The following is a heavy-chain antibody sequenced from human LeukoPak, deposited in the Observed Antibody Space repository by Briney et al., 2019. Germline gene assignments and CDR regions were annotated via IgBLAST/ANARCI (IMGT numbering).Heavy chain of an antibody. Sequence: GGSLRLSCAASGFTFSSYWMTWVRQAPGKGLGWVANIKQDESEKYYLDSVKGRFTISRDNAKKSLFLQMNSLRAEDTAVYYCARSTPSLDSWGQGTLVTVSS. J-gene: IGHJ4*02. CDR1: GFTFSSYW. CDR2: IKQDESEK. CDR3: ARSTPSLDS. D-gene: IGHD5/OR15-5a*01. V-gene: IGHV3-7*01.